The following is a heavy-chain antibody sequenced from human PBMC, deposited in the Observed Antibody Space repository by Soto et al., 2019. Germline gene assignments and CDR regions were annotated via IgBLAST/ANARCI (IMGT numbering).Heavy chain of an antibody. CDR3: TTDLTYYYDSSGYYRLDY. J-gene: IGHJ4*02. CDR1: GFTFSNAW. Sequence: GGSLRLSCAASGFTFSNAWMSWVRQAPGKWLEWVGRIKSKTDGGTTDYAAPVKGRFTISRDDSKNTLYLQMNSLKTEDTAVYYCTTDLTYYYDSSGYYRLDYWGQGXLVTVSS. V-gene: IGHV3-15*01. CDR2: IKSKTDGGTT. D-gene: IGHD3-22*01.